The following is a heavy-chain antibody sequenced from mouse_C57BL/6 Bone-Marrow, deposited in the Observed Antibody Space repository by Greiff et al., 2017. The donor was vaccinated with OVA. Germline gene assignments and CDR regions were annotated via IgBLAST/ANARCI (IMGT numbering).Heavy chain of an antibody. D-gene: IGHD1-1*01. V-gene: IGHV3-6*01. CDR3: ARETTVAPLDY. CDR2: ISYNGSN. CDR1: GYSITSGYY. Sequence: ESGPGLVKPSQSLSLTCSVTGYSITSGYYWNWIRQFPGNKLEWMGYISYNGSNNYNPSLKNRISITRDTSKNQFFLKLNSVTTEDTATYYCARETTVAPLDYWGQGTTLTVSS. J-gene: IGHJ2*01.